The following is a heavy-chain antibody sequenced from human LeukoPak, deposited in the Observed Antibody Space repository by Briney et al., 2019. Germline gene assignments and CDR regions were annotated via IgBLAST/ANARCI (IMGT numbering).Heavy chain of an antibody. CDR1: GFTFSSYA. D-gene: IGHD3-22*01. CDR3: AKGADYYDSSGPCDY. V-gene: IGHV3-23*01. CDR2: VSGSGGST. J-gene: IGHJ4*02. Sequence: GGSLRLSCAAFGFTFSSYAMSWVRQAPGKGLEWVSAVSGSGGSTYYADSVKGRFTISRDNSKNTLYLQMNSLRAEDTAVYYCAKGADYYDSSGPCDYWGQGTLVTVSS.